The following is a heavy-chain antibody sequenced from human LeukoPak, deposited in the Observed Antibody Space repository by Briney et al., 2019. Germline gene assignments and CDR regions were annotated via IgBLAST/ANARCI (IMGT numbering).Heavy chain of an antibody. D-gene: IGHD6-13*01. CDR3: ARMAAAGKNPPSSFDY. J-gene: IGHJ4*02. Sequence: SETLSLTCTVSGGSISSSSYYWGWIRQPPGKGLEWIGSIYYSGSTYYNPSLKSRVTISVDTSKNQFSLKLSSVTAADTAVYYCARMAAAGKNPPSSFDYWGQGTLVTVSS. CDR2: IYYSGST. CDR1: GGSISSSSYY. V-gene: IGHV4-39*01.